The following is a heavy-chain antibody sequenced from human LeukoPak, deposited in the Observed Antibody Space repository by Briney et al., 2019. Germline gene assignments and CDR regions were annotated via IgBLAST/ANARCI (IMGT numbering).Heavy chain of an antibody. V-gene: IGHV1-69*05. D-gene: IGHD3-3*01. CDR3: ARGVGITIFGVAKPSYYYMDV. CDR2: IIPIFGTA. J-gene: IGHJ6*03. CDR1: GGTFSSYA. Sequence: SVKVSCKASGGTFSSYAISWVRQAPGQGLEWMGGIIPIFGTANYAQKFQGRVTITTDEPTSTGYMEMSSLRSEDTAVYYCARGVGITIFGVAKPSYYYMDVWGKGTTVTVYS.